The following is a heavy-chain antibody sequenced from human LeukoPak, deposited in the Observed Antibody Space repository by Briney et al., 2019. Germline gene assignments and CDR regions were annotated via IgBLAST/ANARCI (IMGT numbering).Heavy chain of an antibody. D-gene: IGHD5-24*01. CDR1: GGSISSYY. CDR2: IYYSGST. V-gene: IGHV4-59*08. CDR3: ARLGRDGYTNGDFDY. J-gene: IGHJ4*02. Sequence: SETLSLTCTVSGGSISSYYWSWIRQPPGKGLEWIGYIYYSGSTDYNPSLKSRVTISVDTSKNQFSLKLSSVTAADTAVYYCARLGRDGYTNGDFDYWGQGTLVTVSS.